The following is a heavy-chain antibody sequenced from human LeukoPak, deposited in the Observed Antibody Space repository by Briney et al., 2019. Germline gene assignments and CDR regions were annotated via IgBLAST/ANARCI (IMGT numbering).Heavy chain of an antibody. D-gene: IGHD1-26*01. J-gene: IGHJ6*02. CDR1: GGTFSSYA. Sequence: SVKVSCKASGGTFSSYAISWVRQAPGQGLEWMGGIIPIFGTANYAQKFQGRVTITADESTSTAYMELSSLRSEDTAVYYCARSQEWELSGLDYYYYGMDVWGQGTTVTVSS. CDR3: ARSQEWELSGLDYYYYGMDV. CDR2: IIPIFGTA. V-gene: IGHV1-69*13.